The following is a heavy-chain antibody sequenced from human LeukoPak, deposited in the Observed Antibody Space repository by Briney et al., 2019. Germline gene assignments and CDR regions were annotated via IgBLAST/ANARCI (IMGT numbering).Heavy chain of an antibody. Sequence: GGSLRLSCAASGFTFSSYSMNWVRQAPGKGLEWVSSITSSSSYIYYADSVKGRFTISRDNAKKSLSLQMNSLRAEDTAVYYCARDGDTVLTRGYYYYMDVWGKGTTLTVSS. J-gene: IGHJ6*03. CDR2: ITSSSSYI. D-gene: IGHD4-23*01. CDR1: GFTFSSYS. V-gene: IGHV3-21*01. CDR3: ARDGDTVLTRGYYYYMDV.